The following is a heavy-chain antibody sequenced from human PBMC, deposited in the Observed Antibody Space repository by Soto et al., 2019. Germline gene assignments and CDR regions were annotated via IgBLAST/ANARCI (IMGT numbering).Heavy chain of an antibody. D-gene: IGHD6-13*01. J-gene: IGHJ4*02. Sequence: QLQLQESGPGLVKPSETLSLTCGVSGGSISSSSPYWGWIRQPPEKGLQWIGNIYYTGITYFNPSLKSRVTISVDTSKKQFFLKLTSVTAADTAVYYCATGYGSSWYDYWGQGTLVTVAS. CDR3: ATGYGSSWYDY. CDR2: IYYTGIT. V-gene: IGHV4-39*01. CDR1: GGSISSSSPY.